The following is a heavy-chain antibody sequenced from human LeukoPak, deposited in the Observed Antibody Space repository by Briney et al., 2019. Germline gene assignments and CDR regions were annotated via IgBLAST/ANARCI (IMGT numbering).Heavy chain of an antibody. CDR3: ARGQAYYDFWSGHSSPDY. CDR2: INHSGST. Sequence: PSETLSLTCAVYGGSFSGYYWSWIRQPSGKGLEWIGEINHSGSTNYNPSLKSRVTISVDTSKNQFSLKLSSVTAADTAVYYCARGQAYYDFWSGHSSPDYWGQGTLVTVSS. CDR1: GGSFSGYY. J-gene: IGHJ4*02. D-gene: IGHD3-3*01. V-gene: IGHV4-34*01.